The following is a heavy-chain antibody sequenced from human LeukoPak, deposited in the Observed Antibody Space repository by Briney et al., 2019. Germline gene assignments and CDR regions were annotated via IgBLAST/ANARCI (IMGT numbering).Heavy chain of an antibody. CDR3: ARVIGYCSSTSCFGYFDY. CDR1: GGSITGYY. J-gene: IGHJ4*02. D-gene: IGHD2-2*01. CDR2: IYYSGST. V-gene: IGHV4-59*08. Sequence: SETLSLTCTVSGGSITGYYWSWIRQPPGKGLEWVGYIYYSGSTNYNPSLKSRVTTSVDTSKNQLSLKLSSVTAADTAVYYCARVIGYCSSTSCFGYFDYWGQGTLVTVSS.